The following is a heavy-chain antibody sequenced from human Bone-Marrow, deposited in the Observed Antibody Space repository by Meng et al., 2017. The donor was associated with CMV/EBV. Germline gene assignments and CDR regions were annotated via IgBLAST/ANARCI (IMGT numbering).Heavy chain of an antibody. J-gene: IGHJ4*02. V-gene: IGHV1-18*01. D-gene: IGHD7-27*01. CDR2: ISAYNGNT. CDR1: GYTVTSYG. CDR3: ARVHWGSEVRFDY. Sequence: SVKVSFKASGYTVTSYGTSWVRQAPGQGLEWMGWISAYNGNTNYAQKLQGRVTMTTDTSTSTAYMELRSLRSDDTAVYYRARVHWGSEVRFDYWRQGTLVTVSS.